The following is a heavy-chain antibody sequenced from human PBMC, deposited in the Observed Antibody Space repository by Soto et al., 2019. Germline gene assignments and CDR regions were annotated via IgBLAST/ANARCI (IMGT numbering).Heavy chain of an antibody. D-gene: IGHD3-22*01. V-gene: IGHV3-74*01. J-gene: IGHJ4*02. CDR1: GFTFSSYW. CDR3: ARVDGDSYDGNGYLGRH. CDR2: IKSDGSGT. Sequence: EVQLVESGGGLVQPGESLTLSCAASGFTFSSYWMHWVRQAPGKGLVWVSRIKSDGSGTYYADFVKGRLTISRDNDKNTIYLQMNSLIVEDTDVYFFARVDGDSYDGNGYLGRHWGQGTMVTVSS.